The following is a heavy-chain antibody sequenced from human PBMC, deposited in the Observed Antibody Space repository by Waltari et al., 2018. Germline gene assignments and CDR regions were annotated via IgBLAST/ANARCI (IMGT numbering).Heavy chain of an antibody. D-gene: IGHD3-9*01. CDR3: ARDEARYYDIMTGGGYYGLDV. CDR1: GGSISSGSVD. V-gene: IGHV4-61*02. Sequence: QVQLQESGPGLVRHSQTLSHTSTVSGGSISSGSVDWTWLRQPAGKGLEWVGHIFTSGSTKYTPSLKSRVSVSLDTSENQFSLRLSSVTAADTAVYYCARDEARYYDIMTGGGYYGLDVWGQGTTVTVSS. J-gene: IGHJ6*02. CDR2: IFTSGST.